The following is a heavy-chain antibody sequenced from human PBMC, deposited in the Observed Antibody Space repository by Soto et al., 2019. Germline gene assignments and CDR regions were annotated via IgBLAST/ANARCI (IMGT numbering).Heavy chain of an antibody. CDR3: AREQHIRSPFYYYGMDV. V-gene: IGHV1-18*01. Sequence: ASVKVSCKASGYTSTSYGISWVRQAPGQGLEWMGWISAYNGNTNYAQKLQGRVTMTTDTSTSTAYMELRSLRSDDTAVYYCAREQHIRSPFYYYGMDVWGQGTTVTVSS. D-gene: IGHD3-10*01. J-gene: IGHJ6*02. CDR2: ISAYNGNT. CDR1: GYTSTSYG.